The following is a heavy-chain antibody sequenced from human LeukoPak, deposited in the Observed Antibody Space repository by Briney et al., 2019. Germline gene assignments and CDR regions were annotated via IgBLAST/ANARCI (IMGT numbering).Heavy chain of an antibody. J-gene: IGHJ6*02. CDR1: GFSLSSYS. CDR3: ARDGHGDGFLTGYSYFGMDV. V-gene: IGHV3-21*01. Sequence: PGGSLRLSCAASGFSLSSYSMNWVRQAPGKGLEWVSSITISSNFIYYADSVKGRFTISRDNAKSSLFLQMNSLRAEDTAVYFCARDGHGDGFLTGYSYFGMDVWGQGTTVTVSS. CDR2: ITISSNFI. D-gene: IGHD3-9*01.